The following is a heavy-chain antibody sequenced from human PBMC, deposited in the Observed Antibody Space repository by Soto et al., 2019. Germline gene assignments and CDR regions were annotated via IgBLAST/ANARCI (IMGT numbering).Heavy chain of an antibody. CDR3: ATRVEYSSSSDYYYYGMDV. V-gene: IGHV5-51*01. J-gene: IGHJ6*02. D-gene: IGHD6-6*01. Sequence: GESLKISFKGSGYSFTSYWIGWVRQMPGKGLEWMGIIYPGDSDTRYSPSFQGQVTISADKSISTAYLQWSSLKASDTAMYYCATRVEYSSSSDYYYYGMDVWGQGTTVTVSS. CDR2: IYPGDSDT. CDR1: GYSFTSYW.